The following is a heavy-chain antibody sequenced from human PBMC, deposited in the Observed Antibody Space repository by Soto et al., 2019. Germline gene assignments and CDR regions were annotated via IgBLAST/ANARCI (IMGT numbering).Heavy chain of an antibody. J-gene: IGHJ5*02. D-gene: IGHD1-26*01. V-gene: IGHV4-39*01. Sequence: SETLSLTCAVSGGSVSSNSYSWGWIRQSPGKGLEWIASIYYTGSTYYHPSLKSRVTISVDTSKNQFSLKLSSVTAADTAVYYCATQEVGGSYVYTFDPWGQGTLVTVSS. CDR2: IYYTGST. CDR3: ATQEVGGSYVYTFDP. CDR1: GGSVSSNSYS.